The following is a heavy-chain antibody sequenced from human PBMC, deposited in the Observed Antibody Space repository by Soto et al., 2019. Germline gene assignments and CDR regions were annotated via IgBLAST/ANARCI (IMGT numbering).Heavy chain of an antibody. D-gene: IGHD5-12*01. J-gene: IGHJ4*02. V-gene: IGHV3-33*01. Sequence: QVQLVESGGGVVQPGRSLRLSCAASGFTFSSYGMHWVRQAPGKGLEWVAVIWYDGSNKYYADSVKGRFTISRDNSQNTLYLQMNSLRAEDTAVYYCARDGISLVASPFDYWGQGTLDTVSS. CDR2: IWYDGSNK. CDR3: ARDGISLVASPFDY. CDR1: GFTFSSYG.